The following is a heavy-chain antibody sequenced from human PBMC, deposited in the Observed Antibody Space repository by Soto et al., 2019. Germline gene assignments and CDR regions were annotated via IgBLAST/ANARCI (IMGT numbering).Heavy chain of an antibody. CDR1: GGSISSYY. CDR3: ARDDGSL. J-gene: IGHJ4*02. V-gene: IGHV4-59*01. Sequence: QVQLQESGPGLVKPSETLSLTCTVSGGSISSYYWSWIRQPPGKGLEWIGYIYYSGSTNYNPSLKSRVNISVDTSKNQFSLKLSSVTAADTAVYYCARDDGSLWGQGTLVTVSS. D-gene: IGHD2-2*03. CDR2: IYYSGST.